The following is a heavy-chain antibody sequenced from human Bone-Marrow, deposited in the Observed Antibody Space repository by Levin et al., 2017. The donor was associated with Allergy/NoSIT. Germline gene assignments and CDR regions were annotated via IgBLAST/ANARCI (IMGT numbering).Heavy chain of an antibody. V-gene: IGHV1-69*13. Sequence: SVKVSCKASGGTFSSYAISWVRQAPGQGLEWMGGIIPIFGTANYAQKFQGRVTITADESTSTAYMELSSLRSEDTAVYYCARVGDYYDSSGYYYDWSDYWGQGTLVTVSS. CDR3: ARVGDYYDSSGYYYDWSDY. J-gene: IGHJ4*02. D-gene: IGHD3-22*01. CDR2: IIPIFGTA. CDR1: GGTFSSYA.